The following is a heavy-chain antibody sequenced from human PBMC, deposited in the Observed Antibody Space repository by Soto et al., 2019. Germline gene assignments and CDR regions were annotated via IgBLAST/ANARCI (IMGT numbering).Heavy chain of an antibody. Sequence: ASVKVSCKASGYTFTSYGISWVRQAPGQGLEWMGWISAYNGNTNYAQKPQGRVTMTTDTSTSTAYMELRSLRAEDTAVYYCARAGYCSSTSCYASYWGQGTLVTAPQ. CDR1: GYTFTSYG. J-gene: IGHJ4*02. V-gene: IGHV1-18*01. D-gene: IGHD2-2*01. CDR3: ARAGYCSSTSCYASY. CDR2: ISAYNGNT.